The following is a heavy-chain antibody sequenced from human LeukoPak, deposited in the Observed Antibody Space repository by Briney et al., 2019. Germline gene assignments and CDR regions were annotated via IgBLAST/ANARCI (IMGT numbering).Heavy chain of an antibody. V-gene: IGHV5-51*01. CDR3: ARNGAAGTPNRFFNWFHL. CDR2: IYPGDSGT. D-gene: IGHD6-13*01. CDR1: GYSFSTYW. Sequence: GESLNLSCKGSGYSFSTYWIGWVREMPGKGLEWIGLIYPGDSGTRYSPSFQGQVTFSVDKSISTAYLQWSSLKASDTAMYYCARNGAAGTPNRFFNWFHLWGQGTQVTVSS. J-gene: IGHJ5*02.